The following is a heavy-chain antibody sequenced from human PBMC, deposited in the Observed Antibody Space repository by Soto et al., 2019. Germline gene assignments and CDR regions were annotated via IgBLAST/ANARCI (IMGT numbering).Heavy chain of an antibody. CDR2: ISAYNGNT. V-gene: IGHV1-18*01. Sequence: QVQLVQSGAEVKKPGASVKVSCKTSGYTFTSYAISWVRQAPGQGLEWMGWISAYNGNTKYAQKLQGRVTMTTDTSTSTAYMDLRSLRSGYTSVYYCARDHGGVITFEWGQGTQVTVSS. CDR1: GYTFTSYA. J-gene: IGHJ4*02. D-gene: IGHD3-16*01. CDR3: ARDHGGVITFE.